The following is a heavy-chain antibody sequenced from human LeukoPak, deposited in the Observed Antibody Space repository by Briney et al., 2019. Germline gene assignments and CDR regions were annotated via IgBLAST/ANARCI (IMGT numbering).Heavy chain of an antibody. CDR2: ISGSGGST. Sequence: GGSLRLSCAASGFTFSSYPMSWVRQAPGKGLEWVSRISGSGGSTYYGDSVKGRFTISRDNSKITLYLQMNSLRAEDTAVYYCAKNDWQLWFPFDYWGQGTLVTVSS. J-gene: IGHJ4*02. CDR1: GFTFSSYP. V-gene: IGHV3-23*01. D-gene: IGHD5-18*01. CDR3: AKNDWQLWFPFDY.